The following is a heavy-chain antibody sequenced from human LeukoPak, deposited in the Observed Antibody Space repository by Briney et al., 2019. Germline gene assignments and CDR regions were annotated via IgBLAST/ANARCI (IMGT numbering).Heavy chain of an antibody. J-gene: IGHJ4*02. CDR3: AKLYSSGWNGDEN. Sequence: PGASLRLSCAASGFTPSSDAMGWVRPAPGKGREWGSGISGRGGKTNYADSVKGRFTISRDNSKNTLYLQMSSLRAEDTAVYYRAKLYSSGWNGDENWGQGTLVSVSS. D-gene: IGHD6-19*01. CDR1: GFTPSSDA. CDR2: ISGRGGKT. V-gene: IGHV3-23*01.